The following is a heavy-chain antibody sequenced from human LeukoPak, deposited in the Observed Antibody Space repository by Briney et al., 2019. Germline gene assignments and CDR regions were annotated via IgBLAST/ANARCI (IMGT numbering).Heavy chain of an antibody. Sequence: GGSLRLSCAASGFTVSNNFMTWVRQAPGKGPECVSVIYSGGNTYYADSVKGRFTISRDNSKNTLYLQMNSLRAEDTAVYYCAKEVGPGAFFDHWGQGSTVTVSS. CDR3: AKEVGPGAFFDH. CDR1: GFTVSNNF. J-gene: IGHJ4*02. CDR2: IYSGGNT. D-gene: IGHD3-10*01. V-gene: IGHV3-66*01.